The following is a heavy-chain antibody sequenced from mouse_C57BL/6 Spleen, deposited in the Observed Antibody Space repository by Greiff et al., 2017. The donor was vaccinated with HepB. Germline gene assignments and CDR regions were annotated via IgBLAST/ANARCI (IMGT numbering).Heavy chain of an antibody. CDR2: ISGGGGNT. V-gene: IGHV5-9*01. D-gene: IGHD1-2*01. CDR3: ARQGLLRPSWYFDV. J-gene: IGHJ1*03. CDR1: GFTFSSYT. Sequence: EVKLVESGGGLVKPGGSLKLSCAASGFTFSSYTMSWVRQTPEKRLVWVATISGGGGNTYYPASVKGRFTISRDNAKNTLYLQMSSLRSEDTALYYCARQGLLRPSWYFDVWGTGTTVTVSS.